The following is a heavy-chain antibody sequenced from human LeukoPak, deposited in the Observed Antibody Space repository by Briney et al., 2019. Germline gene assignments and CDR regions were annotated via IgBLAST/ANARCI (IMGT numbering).Heavy chain of an antibody. CDR2: INPNSGGT. CDR3: ARESPDYYDSSGCDY. J-gene: IGHJ4*02. Sequence: AASVKVSCKASGYTFTGYYMHWVRQAPGQGLEWMGWINPNSGGTNYAQKFQGRVTMTRDTSISTAYMELSRLRSDDTAVYYCARESPDYYDSSGCDYWGQGTLVTVSS. CDR1: GYTFTGYY. V-gene: IGHV1-2*02. D-gene: IGHD3-22*01.